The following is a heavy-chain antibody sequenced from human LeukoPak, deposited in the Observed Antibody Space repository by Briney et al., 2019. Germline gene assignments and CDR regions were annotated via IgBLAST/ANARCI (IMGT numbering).Heavy chain of an antibody. CDR3: AREIPNAFDI. J-gene: IGHJ3*02. CDR2: ISMSSTYI. V-gene: IGHV3-21*01. CDR1: GFTFSSNA. Sequence: GGSLRLSCAASGFTFSSNAMNWVRQAPGKGLEWVSSISMSSTYIYYADSVKGRFTISRDNAKNSLYLQMDSLRDEDTAVYYCAREIPNAFDIWGQGTMVTVSS.